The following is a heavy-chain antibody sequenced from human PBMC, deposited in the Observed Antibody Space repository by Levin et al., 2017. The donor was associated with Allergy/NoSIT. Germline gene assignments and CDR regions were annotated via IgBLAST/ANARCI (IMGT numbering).Heavy chain of an antibody. CDR3: ARFRLGAAATLFDS. CDR1: GGPLSSGSYC. J-gene: IGHJ4*02. CDR2: AFYSGKT. Sequence: KSSETLSLMCSVSGGPLSSGSYCWTWIRQPPGKRLEWIGHAFYSGKTNYNPSLNSRVAISVDTSRSQFSLRLSSVTAADTAVYYCARFRLGAAATLFDSWGQGVLVTVSA. V-gene: IGHV4-61*01. D-gene: IGHD6-25*01.